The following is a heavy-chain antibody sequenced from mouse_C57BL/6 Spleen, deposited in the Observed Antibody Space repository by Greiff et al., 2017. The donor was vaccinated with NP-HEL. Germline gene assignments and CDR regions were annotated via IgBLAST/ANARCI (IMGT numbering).Heavy chain of an antibody. CDR2: IYPRSGNT. CDR1: GYTFTSYG. J-gene: IGHJ4*01. V-gene: IGHV1-81*01. Sequence: QVQLKQSGAELARPGASVKLSCKASGYTFTSYGISWVKQRTGQGLEWIGEIYPRSGNTYYNEKFKGKATLTADKSSSTAYMELRSLTSEDSAVYFCARSDDGYSYYYAMDYWGQGTSVTVSS. CDR3: ARSDDGYSYYYAMDY. D-gene: IGHD2-3*01.